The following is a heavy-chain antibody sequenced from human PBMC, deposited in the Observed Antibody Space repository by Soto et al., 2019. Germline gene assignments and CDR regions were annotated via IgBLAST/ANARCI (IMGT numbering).Heavy chain of an antibody. CDR2: ISGYNGNT. J-gene: IGHJ6*02. CDR1: GYTFTNYG. Sequence: QVRLVQSAAEVKKPGASVKFSCKASGYTFTNYGISWVRQAPGHGLEWMGWISGYNGNTHLAQKLQGSVTMTTDTPTRTAFMELWSLRSDDTAVYYCARILYCIITTCSVPSRSDKRGYYYYYGLDVWGQGNRVAVSS. V-gene: IGHV1-18*01. D-gene: IGHD2-2*01. CDR3: ARILYCIITTCSVPSRSDKRGYYYYYGLDV.